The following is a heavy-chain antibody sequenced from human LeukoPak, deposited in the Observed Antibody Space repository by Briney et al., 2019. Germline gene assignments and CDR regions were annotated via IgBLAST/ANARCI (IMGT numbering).Heavy chain of an antibody. V-gene: IGHV3-53*04. Sequence: PGGSLRLSCAASGFNVSSNYMSWVRQAPGKGLEWVSVLYGAGSTYYSDAAKDRLSITSHDYPNTLFHQMNSLRADDNAVYYCARGCTPGCSTGLIDYRVQGTLVTVSS. CDR1: GFNVSSNY. CDR3: ARGCTPGCSTGLIDY. J-gene: IGHJ4*02. CDR2: LYGAGST. D-gene: IGHD6-19*01.